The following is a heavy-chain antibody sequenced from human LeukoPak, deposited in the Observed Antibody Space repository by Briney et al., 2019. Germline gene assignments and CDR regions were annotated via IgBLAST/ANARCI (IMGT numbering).Heavy chain of an antibody. CDR3: AKDQHPGIAAAD. Sequence: ETLSLTCTVSGGSISTYYWSWVRQAPGKGLEWVSAISGSGGSTYYADSVKGRFTISRDNSKNTLYLQMNSLRAEDTAVYYCAKDQHPGIAAADWGQGTLVTVSS. CDR1: GGSISTYY. CDR2: ISGSGGST. D-gene: IGHD6-13*01. V-gene: IGHV3-23*01. J-gene: IGHJ4*02.